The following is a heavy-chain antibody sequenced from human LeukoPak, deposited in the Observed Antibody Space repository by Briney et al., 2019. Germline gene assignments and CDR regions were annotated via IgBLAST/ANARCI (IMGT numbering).Heavy chain of an antibody. CDR1: GYTLSNFG. D-gene: IGHD3-22*01. CDR3: ARAPPWRGAGILVVSHLVDY. V-gene: IGHV1-18*01. Sequence: GASVKVSCKASGYTLSNFGITWVRQAPGQGLEWMGWISANNGNTNYAQKFQGRVTMTTDTSSNTAYLDLRSLRSDDTAVYYCARAPPWRGAGILVVSHLVDYWGQGTLVTVSS. J-gene: IGHJ4*02. CDR2: ISANNGNT.